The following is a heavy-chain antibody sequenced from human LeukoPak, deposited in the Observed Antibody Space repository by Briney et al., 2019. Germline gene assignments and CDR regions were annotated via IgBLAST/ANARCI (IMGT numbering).Heavy chain of an antibody. CDR3: ANHYDILTGYYSS. D-gene: IGHD3-9*01. V-gene: IGHV3-23*01. Sequence: SGGSLRLSCAASGFTFSSYAMSWVRQAPGKGLEWVSAISGSGGSTYYADSVKGRFTISRDNSKNTLYLQMSSLRAEDTAVYYCANHYDILTGYYSSWGQGTLVTVSS. J-gene: IGHJ4*02. CDR2: ISGSGGST. CDR1: GFTFSSYA.